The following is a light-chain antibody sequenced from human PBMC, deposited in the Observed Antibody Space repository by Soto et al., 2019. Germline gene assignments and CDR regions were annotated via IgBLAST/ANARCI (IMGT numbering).Light chain of an antibody. J-gene: IGKJ1*01. CDR3: QQYGTSSRT. CDR2: GAS. CDR1: QSVSSY. V-gene: IGKV3-20*01. Sequence: EIVMTQSPATLSVSPGERATLSYRASQSVSSYLAWYQQKPGQAPRLLIYGASSRATGIPDRFSGSGSGTDFTLTISRLEPEDFAVYYCQQYGTSSRTFGQGTKVDIK.